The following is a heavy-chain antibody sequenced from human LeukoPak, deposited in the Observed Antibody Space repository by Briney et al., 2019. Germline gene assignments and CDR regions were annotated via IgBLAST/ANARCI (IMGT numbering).Heavy chain of an antibody. Sequence: GGSLRLSCAASGFTFSSYGMHWVRQAPGKGLEWVAFIRYDGSNKYYADSVRGRFTISRGNSKNTLYLQMNSLRAEDTAVYYCAKPRAVVVAASFDYWGQGTLVTVSS. J-gene: IGHJ4*02. V-gene: IGHV3-30*02. CDR2: IRYDGSNK. D-gene: IGHD2-15*01. CDR1: GFTFSSYG. CDR3: AKPRAVVVAASFDY.